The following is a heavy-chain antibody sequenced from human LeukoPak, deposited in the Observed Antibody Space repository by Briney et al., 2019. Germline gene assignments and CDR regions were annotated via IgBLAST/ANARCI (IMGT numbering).Heavy chain of an antibody. CDR1: GGTFSSYA. J-gene: IGHJ6*02. Sequence: ASVKVSCKASGGTFSSYAISWVRQAPGQGLEWMGRIIPIFGIANYAQKFQGRVTITADKSTSTAYMELSSLRSEDTAVYYCARDYQAVAGTSYYYGMDVWGQGTTVTVSS. CDR3: ARDYQAVAGTSYYYGMDV. D-gene: IGHD6-19*01. CDR2: IIPIFGIA. V-gene: IGHV1-69*04.